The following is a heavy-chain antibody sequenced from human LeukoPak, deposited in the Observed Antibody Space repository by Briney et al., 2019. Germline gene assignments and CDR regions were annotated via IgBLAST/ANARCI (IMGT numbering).Heavy chain of an antibody. CDR3: AKDSLWGSYRYTYFDY. J-gene: IGHJ4*02. D-gene: IGHD3-16*02. CDR2: IYSGGST. CDR1: GFTVSRNY. V-gene: IGHV3-53*05. Sequence: PGGSLRLSCAASGFTVSRNYMTWVRQAPGKGLEWVSVIYSGGSTYYADSVKGRFTISRDNSENTLYLQMNSLRAEDTAVYFCAKDSLWGSYRYTYFDYWGQGTLVTVSS.